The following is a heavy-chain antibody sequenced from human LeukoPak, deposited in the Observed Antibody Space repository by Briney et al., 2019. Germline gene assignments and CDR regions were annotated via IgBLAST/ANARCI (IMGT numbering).Heavy chain of an antibody. J-gene: IGHJ4*02. CDR3: ATVKRQWLVLGGHAFDY. V-gene: IGHV3-30*02. CDR1: GFTFSSYG. CDR2: IRYDGSNK. Sequence: GGSLRLSCAASGFTFSSYGMHWVRQAPGKGLEWVAFIRYDGSNKYYADSVKGRFTISRDNSKNTLYLQMNSLRAEDTAVYYCATVKRQWLVLGGHAFDYWGQGTLVTVSS. D-gene: IGHD6-19*01.